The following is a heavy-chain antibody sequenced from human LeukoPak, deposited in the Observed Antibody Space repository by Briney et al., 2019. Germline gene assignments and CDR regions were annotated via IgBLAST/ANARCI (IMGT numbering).Heavy chain of an antibody. V-gene: IGHV6-1*01. D-gene: IGHD3-22*01. CDR1: GDSFSSNSAV. CDR3: ARYDSSDYYGMDV. CDR2: TYYRSKWYN. Sequence: PSQTLSLTCAISGDSFSSNSAVWNWIRQSPSRGLEWLGRTYYRSKWYNDYAVSVKSRITINPDTSKNQFSLQLISVTPEDTAVYYCARYDSSDYYGMDVWGQGTTVTVSS. J-gene: IGHJ6*02.